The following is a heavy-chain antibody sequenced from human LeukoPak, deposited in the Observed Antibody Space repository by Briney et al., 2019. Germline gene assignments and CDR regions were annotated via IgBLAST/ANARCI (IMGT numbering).Heavy chain of an antibody. CDR2: IRSDGSKK. J-gene: IGHJ4*02. Sequence: GGSLRLSCATSGFTFSNYDMQWVRQAPGKGLEWVAFIRSDGSKKYYAESVKGRFTISRDNSKNTLYLQMNSLRAEDTAVYYCAKEGGYDFWSGYSPHYFDYWGQGTLVTVSS. D-gene: IGHD3-3*01. CDR3: AKEGGYDFWSGYSPHYFDY. CDR1: GFTFSNYD. V-gene: IGHV3-30*02.